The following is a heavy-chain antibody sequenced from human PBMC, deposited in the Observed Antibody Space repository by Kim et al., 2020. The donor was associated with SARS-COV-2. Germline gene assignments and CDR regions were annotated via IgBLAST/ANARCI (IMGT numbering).Heavy chain of an antibody. CDR2: IRSKRYDETT. D-gene: IGHD3-22*01. Sequence: GGSLRLSCTTSGLNFVDYAMSWFRQAPGKGLEWVAFIRSKRYDETTEYAASVKGRFIISRDDSKRIAYLQMNGLKTEDTAVYYCTSGPYYYDSAAYYHDYWGQGTLVTVSS. J-gene: IGHJ4*02. CDR1: GLNFVDYA. CDR3: TSGPYYYDSAAYYHDY. V-gene: IGHV3-49*03.